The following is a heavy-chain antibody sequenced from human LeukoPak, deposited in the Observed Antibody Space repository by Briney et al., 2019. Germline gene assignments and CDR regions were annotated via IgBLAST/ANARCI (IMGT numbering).Heavy chain of an antibody. CDR2: INTDGSST. CDR3: ARDTPGASTLDY. D-gene: IGHD1-26*01. CDR1: GFTFSSYW. J-gene: IGHJ4*02. Sequence: PGGSLRLSCAASGFTFSSYWMHWVRQAPGKGLVWVSRINTDGSSTTYADSVKGRFTISRDNAKNTLYLQMNSLRAEDTAVYYCARDTPGASTLDYWGQGTLVTVSS. V-gene: IGHV3-74*01.